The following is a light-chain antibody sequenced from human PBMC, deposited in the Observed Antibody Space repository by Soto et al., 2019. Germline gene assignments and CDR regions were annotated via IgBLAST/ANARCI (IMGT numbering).Light chain of an antibody. CDR3: LQDYNYPRT. CDR1: QGIRSD. V-gene: IGKV1-6*01. J-gene: IGKJ1*01. Sequence: AIQMTQSPSSLSAFVEDRVTIACRASQGIRSDLGWYQQKPGKAPKLLIYGASSLQSGVPSRFSGSGSGTDFTLTISSLQPEDFATYYCLQDYNYPRTFGQGTKVEIK. CDR2: GAS.